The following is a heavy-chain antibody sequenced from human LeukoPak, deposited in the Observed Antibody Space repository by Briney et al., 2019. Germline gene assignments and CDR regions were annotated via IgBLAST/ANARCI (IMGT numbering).Heavy chain of an antibody. CDR2: ISAYNGNT. J-gene: IGHJ4*02. Sequence: ASVKVSCKASGYTFTSYGISWVRQAPGQGLEWMGWISAYNGNTNYAQKLQGRVTMTTDTSTSTAYMELRSLRSDDTAVYYCARVAPYYDFWSGYYYGYFDYWGQGTLVTVSS. CDR3: ARVAPYYDFWSGYYYGYFDY. D-gene: IGHD3-3*01. V-gene: IGHV1-18*01. CDR1: GYTFTSYG.